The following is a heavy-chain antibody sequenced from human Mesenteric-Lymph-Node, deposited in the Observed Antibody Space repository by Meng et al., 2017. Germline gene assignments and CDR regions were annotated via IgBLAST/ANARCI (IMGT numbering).Heavy chain of an antibody. D-gene: IGHD6-13*01. CDR3: ARAQVPRTAAAGTWLAFDI. J-gene: IGHJ3*02. Sequence: SETLSLTCTVSGGSVNSGSYYWSWIRQPPGKGLEWIGYIYYSGSTNYNPSLKSRVTISVDTSKNQFSLELSSVTAADTAVYYCARAQVPRTAAAGTWLAFDIWGQGTMVTVSS. V-gene: IGHV4-61*01. CDR2: IYYSGST. CDR1: GGSVNSGSYY.